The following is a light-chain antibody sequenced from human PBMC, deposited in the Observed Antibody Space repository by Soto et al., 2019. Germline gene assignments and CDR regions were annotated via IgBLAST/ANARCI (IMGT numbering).Light chain of an antibody. CDR2: ANT. Sequence: SVLTQPPSVSGAPGQRVTISCTGSSCNIGATYDVHCYRQLPGTAPKLLIYANTNRPSGVPDRFSGSKSGTSASLAITGLQAEDEADYYCQSYDSSLSGYVFGTGTKVTVL. J-gene: IGLJ1*01. CDR3: QSYDSSLSGYV. CDR1: SCNIGATYD. V-gene: IGLV1-40*01.